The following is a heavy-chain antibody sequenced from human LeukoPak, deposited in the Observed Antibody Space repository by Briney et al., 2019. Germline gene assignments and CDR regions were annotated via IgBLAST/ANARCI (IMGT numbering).Heavy chain of an antibody. D-gene: IGHD6-13*01. Sequence: PGRSLRLSCVASGFTFNNYGMHWVRQAPGKGLEWVAVLSYDGSDKKYADSVKGRFTISRDNSKNTVYLQMNSLRAEDTAVYYCARDYGSSSWYPGYWYFDLWGRGTLVTVSS. CDR3: ARDYGSSSWYPGYWYFDL. CDR2: LSYDGSDK. CDR1: GFTFNNYG. V-gene: IGHV3-30*03. J-gene: IGHJ2*01.